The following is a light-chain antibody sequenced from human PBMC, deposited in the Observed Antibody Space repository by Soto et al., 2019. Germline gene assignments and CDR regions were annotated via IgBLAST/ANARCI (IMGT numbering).Light chain of an antibody. CDR3: QQHSHWPPWT. V-gene: IGKV3D-20*02. J-gene: IGKJ1*01. Sequence: EIVMTQSPGTLSLSPGEAATLSCRASQSVSGNYLAWYQQKPGQSPRLVIYDASSRATGIPDRFSGSGSGTDFTLTISDLEPEDFAVYYCQQHSHWPPWTFGQGTRVEIQ. CDR2: DAS. CDR1: QSVSGNY.